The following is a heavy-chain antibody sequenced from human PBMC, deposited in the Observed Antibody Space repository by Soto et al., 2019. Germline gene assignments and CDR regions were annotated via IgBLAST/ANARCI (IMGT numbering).Heavy chain of an antibody. J-gene: IGHJ5*02. CDR1: GYTFTSYG. V-gene: IGHV1-8*01. Sequence: GASVKVSCKASGYTFTSYGISWVRQAPGQGLEWMGWMNPNSGNTGYAQKFQGRVTMTRNTSMSTAYMELSSLRSEDTAVYYCARESSYYGTLDPWGQGTLVTVSS. CDR2: MNPNSGNT. D-gene: IGHD3-10*01. CDR3: ARESSYYGTLDP.